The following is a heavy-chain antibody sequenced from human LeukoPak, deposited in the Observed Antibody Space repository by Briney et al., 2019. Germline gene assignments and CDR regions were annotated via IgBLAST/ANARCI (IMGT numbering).Heavy chain of an antibody. V-gene: IGHV3-53*01. CDR1: GFTVSSNY. D-gene: IGHD3-9*01. J-gene: IGHJ4*02. CDR2: IYSGGST. Sequence: GGSLSRSCAASGFTVSSNYMSWVRQAPGKGLEWVSVIYSGGSTYYADSVKGRFTISRDNSKNTLYLQMNSLRAEDTAVYYCASTPRGYYDILTGLPYYFDYCGQGTLVTVSS. CDR3: ASTPRGYYDILTGLPYYFDY.